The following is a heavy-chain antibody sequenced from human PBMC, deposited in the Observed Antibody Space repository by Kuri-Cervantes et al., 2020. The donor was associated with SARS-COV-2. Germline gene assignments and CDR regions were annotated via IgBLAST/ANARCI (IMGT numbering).Heavy chain of an antibody. Sequence: GGSLRLSCAASGFTFSSYSMNWVRQAPGKGLEWVSSISSSSSYIYYADSVKGRFTISRDNAKNSLYLQMNSLRAEDTAVYYCARGRGYSGYEENEEQWLVLVYYYYGMDVWGQGTTVTVSS. D-gene: IGHD5-12*01. CDR3: ARGRGYSGYEENEEQWLVLVYYYYGMDV. CDR2: ISSSSSYI. V-gene: IGHV3-21*04. CDR1: GFTFSSYS. J-gene: IGHJ6*02.